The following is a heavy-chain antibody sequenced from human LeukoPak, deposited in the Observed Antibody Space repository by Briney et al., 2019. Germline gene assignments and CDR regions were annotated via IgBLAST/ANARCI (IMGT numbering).Heavy chain of an antibody. V-gene: IGHV1-2*02. D-gene: IGHD3-22*01. CDR2: INPNSGGT. CDR1: GYTFTGYY. CDR3: ARDRAPSYYYDNWLRTDY. Sequence: RASVKVSCKASGYTFTGYYMHWVRQAPGQGLEWMGWINPNSGGTNYAQKFQGRVTMTRDTSISTAYMELSRLRSDDTAVYYCARDRAPSYYYDNWLRTDYWGQGTLVTVSS. J-gene: IGHJ4*02.